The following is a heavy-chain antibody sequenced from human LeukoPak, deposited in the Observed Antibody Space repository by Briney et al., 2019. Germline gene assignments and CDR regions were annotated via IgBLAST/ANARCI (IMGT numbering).Heavy chain of an antibody. CDR1: GFTFSSYA. J-gene: IGHJ1*01. D-gene: IGHD6-13*01. V-gene: IGHV3-23*01. CDR2: ISASSDSI. CDR3: AKESESRVSTSWSH. Sequence: GGSLRLSCAASGFTFSSYAMSWVRQAPGKGLEWVSGISASSDSIYYTDSVKGRFTTSRDNSKNTLDLQMNSLRAEDTGIYYCAKESESRVSTSWSHWGQGTLVTVSS.